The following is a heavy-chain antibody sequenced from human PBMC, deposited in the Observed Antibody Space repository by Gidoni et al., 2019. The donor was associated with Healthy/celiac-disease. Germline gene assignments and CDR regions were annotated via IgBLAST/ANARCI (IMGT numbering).Heavy chain of an antibody. CDR3: AKDLSGSYSWSLAWGDAFDI. CDR1: GFTFSSYA. D-gene: IGHD1-26*01. J-gene: IGHJ3*02. CDR2: ISGSGGST. Sequence: EVQLLESGGGLVQPGGSLRLSCAASGFTFSSYARSWVRQAPGKGLEWVSAISGSGGSTYYADSVKGRFTISRDNSKNTLYLQMNSLRAEDTAVYYCAKDLSGSYSWSLAWGDAFDIWGQGTMVTVSS. V-gene: IGHV3-23*01.